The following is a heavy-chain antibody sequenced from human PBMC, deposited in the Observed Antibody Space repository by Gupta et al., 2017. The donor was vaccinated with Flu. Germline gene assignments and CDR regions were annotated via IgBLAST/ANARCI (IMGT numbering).Heavy chain of an antibody. CDR1: GFTFSSYG. Sequence: QVQLVESGGGVVQPGRSLRLSCAASGFTFSSYGMHLVRQAPGKGLEWVAVIWYDGSNKYYADSVKGRFTISRDNSKNTLYLQMNSLRAEDTAVYYCARDGQLNVVVPAAPDYWGQGTLVTVSS. D-gene: IGHD2-2*01. CDR2: IWYDGSNK. J-gene: IGHJ4*02. CDR3: ARDGQLNVVVPAAPDY. V-gene: IGHV3-33*01.